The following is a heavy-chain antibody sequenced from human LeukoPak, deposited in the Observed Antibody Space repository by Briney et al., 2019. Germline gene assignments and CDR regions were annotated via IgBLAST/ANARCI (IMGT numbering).Heavy chain of an antibody. CDR1: GGSISSSSYY. J-gene: IGHJ4*02. D-gene: IGHD3-3*01. Sequence: SETLSLTCTVSGGSISSSSYYWGWIRQPPGKGLEWIGSIYYSGSTYYNPSLKGRVTISVDTSKNQFSLKLSSVTAADTAVYYCARSTYYDFWSGYFDYWGQGTLVTVSS. CDR2: IYYSGST. CDR3: ARSTYYDFWSGYFDY. V-gene: IGHV4-39*01.